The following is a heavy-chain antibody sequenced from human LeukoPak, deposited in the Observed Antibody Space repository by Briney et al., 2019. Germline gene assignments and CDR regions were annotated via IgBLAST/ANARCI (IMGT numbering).Heavy chain of an antibody. J-gene: IGHJ6*03. Sequence: AETLSLTCAVSGGSISRYYWSWIRQPPGKGLEWIGYIYYSGSTNYNPSLKSRVTISVDTSKNQFSLKLSSVTAADTAVYYCARGASGLNYMDVWGKGTTVTVSS. CDR2: IYYSGST. CDR3: ARGASGLNYMDV. D-gene: IGHD6-19*01. CDR1: GGSISRYY. V-gene: IGHV4-59*01.